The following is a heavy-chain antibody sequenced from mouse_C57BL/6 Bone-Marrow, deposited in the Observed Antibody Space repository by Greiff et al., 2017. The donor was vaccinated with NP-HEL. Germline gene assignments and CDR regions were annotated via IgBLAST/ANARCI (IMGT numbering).Heavy chain of an antibody. Sequence: DVQLQESGPELVKPGASVKISCKASGYSFTGYYMNWVKQSPEKSLEWIGEINPSTGGTTYNQKFKAKATLTVDKSSSTAYMQLKSLTSEDSAVYYCARGVVAPYYYAMDYWGQGTSVTVSS. CDR1: GYSFTGYY. J-gene: IGHJ4*01. V-gene: IGHV1-42*01. CDR2: INPSTGGT. D-gene: IGHD1-1*01. CDR3: ARGVVAPYYYAMDY.